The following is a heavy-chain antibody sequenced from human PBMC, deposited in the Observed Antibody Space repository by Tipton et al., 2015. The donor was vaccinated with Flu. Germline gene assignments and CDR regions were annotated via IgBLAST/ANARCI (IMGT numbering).Heavy chain of an antibody. CDR3: ARGLNYGMDV. CDR1: GYSISSGYY. D-gene: IGHD3/OR15-3a*01. J-gene: IGHJ6*02. CDR2: IYHSGST. Sequence: TLSLTCAVSGYSISSGYYWGWIRQPPGKGLEWIGSIYHSGSTYYNPSLKSRVTISVDTSKNQFSLKLSSVTAADTAVYYCARGLNYGMDVWGQGTTVTVSS. V-gene: IGHV4-38-2*01.